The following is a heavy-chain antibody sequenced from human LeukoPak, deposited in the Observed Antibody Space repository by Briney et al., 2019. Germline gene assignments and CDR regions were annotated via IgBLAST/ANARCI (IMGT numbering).Heavy chain of an antibody. Sequence: SETLSLTCAVYGGSFSGYYRSWIRQPPGKGLEWIGEINHSGSTNYNPSLKSRVTISVDTSKNQFSLKLSSVTAADTAVYYCARWVTTVTYFDYWGQGTLVTVSS. J-gene: IGHJ4*02. V-gene: IGHV4-34*01. CDR3: ARWVTTVTYFDY. CDR2: INHSGST. CDR1: GGSFSGYY. D-gene: IGHD4-11*01.